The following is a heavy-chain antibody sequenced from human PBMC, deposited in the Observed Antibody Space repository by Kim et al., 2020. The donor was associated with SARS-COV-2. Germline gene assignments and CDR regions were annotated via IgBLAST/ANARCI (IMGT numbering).Heavy chain of an antibody. V-gene: IGHV1-3*01. CDR3: ARGPPPYYYDNSGPVDP. D-gene: IGHD3-22*01. CDR1: GYSFTSYA. J-gene: IGHJ5*02. CDR2: INAGNGNT. Sequence: ASVKVSCKASGYSFTSYAMHWVRQAPGQRLEWMGWINAGNGNTIYSQKFQGRVTITRDTSASTAYMELDSLRSEDTGVYYCARGPPPYYYDNSGPVDPWGQGTLVTASS.